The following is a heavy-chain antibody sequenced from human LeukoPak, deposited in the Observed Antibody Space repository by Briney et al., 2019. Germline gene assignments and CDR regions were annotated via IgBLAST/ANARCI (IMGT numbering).Heavy chain of an antibody. CDR2: FDPEDGET. CDR3: AGDDTAMALDY. J-gene: IGHJ4*02. Sequence: ASVKVSCKVSGYTFTELSMHWVRQAPGKGLEWMGGFDPEDGETIYAQKFQGRVTMTRDTSTSTVYMELSSLRSEDTAVYYCAGDDTAMALDYWGQGTLVTVSS. CDR1: GYTFTELS. D-gene: IGHD5-18*01. V-gene: IGHV1-24*01.